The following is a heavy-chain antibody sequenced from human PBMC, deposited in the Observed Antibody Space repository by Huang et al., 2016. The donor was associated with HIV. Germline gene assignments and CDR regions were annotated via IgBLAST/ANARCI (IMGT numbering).Heavy chain of an antibody. D-gene: IGHD2-15*01. J-gene: IGHJ5*02. CDR1: GDSISRGGYL. CDR3: ARDRITQCNGGRCYSDWSDP. V-gene: IGHV4-30-4*08. CDR2: IYDTGTT. Sequence: QVQLQESGPGPVKPSQTLSLTCTVSGDSISRGGYLWSWIRKSPGKGLRWIGSIYDTGTTSYNPSRRSRVTMAVDTSKNQFSLRLTSVTAEDTAVYYCARDRITQCNGGRCYSDWSDPWGQGTLVIVSS.